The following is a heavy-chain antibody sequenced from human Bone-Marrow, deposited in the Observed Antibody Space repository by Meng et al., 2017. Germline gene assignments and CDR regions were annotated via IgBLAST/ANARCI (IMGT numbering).Heavy chain of an antibody. Sequence: VQLVEPGTEVKRLWCSVKVSCEASGGTFSSYDISWVRQAPGQGLEWMGGIIPIFGTANYAQKFQGRVTITADESTSTAYMELSSLRSEDTAVYYCARDNLKDWFGPWGQGTLVTVSS. CDR1: GGTFSSYD. V-gene: IGHV1-69*01. CDR3: ARDNLKDWFGP. CDR2: IIPIFGTA. J-gene: IGHJ5*02.